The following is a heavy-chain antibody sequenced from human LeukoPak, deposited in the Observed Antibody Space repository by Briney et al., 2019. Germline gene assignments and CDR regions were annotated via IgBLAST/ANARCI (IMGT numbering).Heavy chain of an antibody. J-gene: IGHJ1*01. D-gene: IGHD6-13*01. V-gene: IGHV1-46*01. CDR3: ARDASYSSSWAEYFQH. CDR1: GYTFTSYY. Sequence: GASVKVSCKASGYTFTSYYMHWVPQAPGQGLEWMGIINPSGGSTSYAQKFQGRVTMTRDTSTSTVYMELSSLRAEDTAVYYCARDASYSSSWAEYFQHWGQGTLVTVSS. CDR2: INPSGGST.